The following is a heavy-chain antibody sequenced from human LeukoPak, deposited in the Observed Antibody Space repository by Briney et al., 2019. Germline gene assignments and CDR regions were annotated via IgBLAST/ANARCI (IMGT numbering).Heavy chain of an antibody. D-gene: IGHD2-2*01. CDR2: IYYSGST. J-gene: IGHJ4*02. CDR3: ARLGIGVVPSAMLGDYYFDY. Sequence: KPSETLSLTCTVSGGSISSYCWSWIRQPPGKGLEWIGYIYYSGSTNYNPSLKSRVTISVDTSKNQFSLKLTSVTAADTAVYYCARLGIGVVPSAMLGDYYFDYWGQGTLVTVSS. CDR1: GGSISSYC. V-gene: IGHV4-59*08.